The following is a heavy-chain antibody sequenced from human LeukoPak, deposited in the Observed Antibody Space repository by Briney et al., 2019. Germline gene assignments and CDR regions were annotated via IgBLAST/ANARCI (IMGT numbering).Heavy chain of an antibody. J-gene: IGHJ4*02. V-gene: IGHV3-33*08. CDR2: IWYDGSNK. D-gene: IGHD4-17*01. CDR3: ARDHYTVGDYPDY. CDR1: GFTFSSYG. Sequence: PGRSLRLSCAASGFTFSSYGMHWVRQAPGKGLEWVAVIWYDGSNKYYADSVKGRFTISRDNSKNTLYLQMNSLRAEDTAVYYCARDHYTVGDYPDYWGQGTLVTVSS.